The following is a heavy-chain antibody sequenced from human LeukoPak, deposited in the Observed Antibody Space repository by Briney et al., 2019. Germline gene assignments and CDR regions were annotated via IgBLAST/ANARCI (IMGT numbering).Heavy chain of an antibody. CDR1: GYTFTSYG. Sequence: ASVKVSCKASGYTFTSYGISWVRHAPGQGLEWMGWITANNGNTSYAQKVQGRVTMTTDTSTSTAYMELRSLRSDDTAVYYCARGFWKLLMFGPYYYYYFDVWGKGTTVTVSS. V-gene: IGHV1-18*01. D-gene: IGHD1-26*01. CDR3: ARGFWKLLMFGPYYYYYFDV. J-gene: IGHJ6*03. CDR2: ITANNGNT.